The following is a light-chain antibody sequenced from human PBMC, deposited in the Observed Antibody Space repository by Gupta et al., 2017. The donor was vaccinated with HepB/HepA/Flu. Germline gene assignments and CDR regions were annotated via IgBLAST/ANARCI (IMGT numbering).Light chain of an antibody. CDR3: AAWDDSLSGWV. CDR1: SSNIGRHY. J-gene: IGLJ3*02. CDR2: GSD. Sequence: QSVLTQPPSASGTPGQRVTISCSGSSSNIGRHYVYWYQQLPGTAPKLLIYGSDRRPSGVPDRFSGSKSGTSASLAISGLRSEDETDYYCAAWDDSLSGWVFGGGTKLTVL. V-gene: IGLV1-47*01.